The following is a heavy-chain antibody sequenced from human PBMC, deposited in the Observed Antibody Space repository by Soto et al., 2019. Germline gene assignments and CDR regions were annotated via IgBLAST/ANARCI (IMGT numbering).Heavy chain of an antibody. V-gene: IGHV3-73*01. J-gene: IGHJ6*03. Sequence: EVQLVESGGGLVQPGGSLKLACVASGFPLSDSAIHWVRKASGKGLEWVARIRSKTNNYSTTYGAPVRYRFTLSRDDSNNTAYLKMNNSESEDAAVYYRTRHAGGQVEHSFYYYFIDVWGKGTTVSV. D-gene: IGHD2-15*01. CDR1: GFPLSDSA. CDR3: TRHAGGQVEHSFYYYFIDV. CDR2: IRSKTNNYST.